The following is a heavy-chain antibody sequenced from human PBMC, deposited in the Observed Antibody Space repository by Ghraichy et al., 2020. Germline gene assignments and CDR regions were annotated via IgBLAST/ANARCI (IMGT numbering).Heavy chain of an antibody. V-gene: IGHV3-53*01. CDR3: ARETGGYVSGMDV. CDR2: IYSGGST. Sequence: GESLRLSCAASGFTVSSNYMSWVRQAPGKGLEWVSVIYSGGSTYYADSVKGRFTISRDNSKNTLYLQMNSLRAEDTAVYYCARETGGYVSGMDVWGQGTTVTVSS. CDR1: GFTVSSNY. J-gene: IGHJ6*02. D-gene: IGHD5-12*01.